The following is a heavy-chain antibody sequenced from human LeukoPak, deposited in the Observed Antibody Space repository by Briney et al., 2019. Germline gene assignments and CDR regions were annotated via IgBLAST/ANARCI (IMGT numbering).Heavy chain of an antibody. D-gene: IGHD2-15*01. V-gene: IGHV7-4-1*02. CDR1: GYTFTSYA. Sequence: GASVKVSCKASGYTFTSYAMNWVRQAPGQGLEWMGWINTNAGNPTYARGFTGRFVFSLDTSVSTAYLQISSLKAEDTAVYYCARGYCSGGTCPNWFDSWGQGTLVTVSS. CDR3: ARGYCSGGTCPNWFDS. J-gene: IGHJ5*01. CDR2: INTNAGNP.